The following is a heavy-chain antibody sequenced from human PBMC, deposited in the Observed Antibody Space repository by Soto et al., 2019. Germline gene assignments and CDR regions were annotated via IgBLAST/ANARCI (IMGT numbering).Heavy chain of an antibody. V-gene: IGHV3-23*01. Sequence: EVQLSESGGGLVQPGGSLRLSCAASGLTFSRADLSWVRQAPGKGLEWVSAISGSGGDIHYADSVKGRFTVSRDNPKNTLFLQMSSLRVEGTAIYYCATHSWDHWGQGTLVTVSS. CDR2: ISGSGGDI. CDR3: ATHSWDH. CDR1: GLTFSRAD. J-gene: IGHJ4*02.